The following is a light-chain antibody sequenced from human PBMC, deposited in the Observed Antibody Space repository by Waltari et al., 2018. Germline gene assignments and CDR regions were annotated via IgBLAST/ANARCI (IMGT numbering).Light chain of an antibody. CDR2: AAS. CDR1: QSISSY. CDR3: QQSYSTPGLT. Sequence: DIQITQSPSSLSASVVDRVTTTCRASQSISSYLNWYQQKPGKAPKLLIYAASSLQSGVPSRFSGSGSGTDFTLTISSLQPEDFATYYCQQSYSTPGLTFGGGTKVEIK. V-gene: IGKV1-39*01. J-gene: IGKJ4*01.